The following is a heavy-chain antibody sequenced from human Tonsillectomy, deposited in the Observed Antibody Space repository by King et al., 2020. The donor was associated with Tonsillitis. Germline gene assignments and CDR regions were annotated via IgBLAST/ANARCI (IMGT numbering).Heavy chain of an antibody. CDR1: GGSISSGTYY. J-gene: IGHJ4*02. Sequence: QLQESGPGLVKASETLSLTCTVSGGSISSGTYYWGWIRQPPGKGLEWIGSLSYSGSTYYNPSLKSRVTISVDTSKNQFSLGLTSVPAADTAVYYCARHGMATNWGHYFDYWGQGTLVTVSS. CDR2: LSYSGST. V-gene: IGHV4-39*01. CDR3: ARHGMATNWGHYFDY. D-gene: IGHD5-24*01.